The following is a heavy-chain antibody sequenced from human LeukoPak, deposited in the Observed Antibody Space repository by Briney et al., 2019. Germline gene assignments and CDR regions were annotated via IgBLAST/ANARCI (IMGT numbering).Heavy chain of an antibody. CDR3: ARIGHGANSHLKWYFDV. Sequence: SETLSLTCDVSGVSISTSIYYWAWIRQPPGKGLEWTGSVFYSGSAYYSPSFKSRLGIPLDTSKNQFSLQLSSVTVADTAVYYCARIGHGANSHLKWYFDVWGRGTLVTVSS. D-gene: IGHD4-23*01. V-gene: IGHV4-39*01. CDR2: VFYSGSA. CDR1: GVSISTSIYY. J-gene: IGHJ2*01.